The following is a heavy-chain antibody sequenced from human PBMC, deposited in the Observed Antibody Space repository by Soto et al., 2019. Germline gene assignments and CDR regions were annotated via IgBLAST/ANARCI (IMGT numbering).Heavy chain of an antibody. V-gene: IGHV3-23*01. D-gene: IGHD3-3*01. Sequence: GGSLRLSCAASGFTFSSYAMSWVRQAPGKGLEWVSAISGSGGSTYYADSVKGRFTISSDNSKNTLYLQMNSLRAEDTDVCYCARARDDDDLYFFDYWGQGTLVTVSS. CDR1: GFTFSSYA. J-gene: IGHJ4*02. CDR3: ARARDDDDLYFFDY. CDR2: ISGSGGST.